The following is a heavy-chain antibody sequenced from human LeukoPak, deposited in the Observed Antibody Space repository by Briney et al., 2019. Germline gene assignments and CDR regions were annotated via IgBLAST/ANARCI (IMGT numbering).Heavy chain of an antibody. CDR1: GFTFSDYY. Sequence: GGSLRLSCAASGFTFSDYYMSWIRQAPGKGLEWVSYIRSSGTSTYYAESVKGRFALPRDNAKNSLYLQMNSLRAEDTAVYYCARGLTGRYILTGYYNDYWGQGTLVTVSS. CDR3: ARGLTGRYILTGYYNDY. CDR2: IRSSGTST. V-gene: IGHV3-11*01. D-gene: IGHD3-9*01. J-gene: IGHJ4*02.